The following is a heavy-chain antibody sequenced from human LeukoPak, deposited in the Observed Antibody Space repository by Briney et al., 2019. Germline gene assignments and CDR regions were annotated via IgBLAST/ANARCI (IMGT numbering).Heavy chain of an antibody. Sequence: SEPLSLTCAVYGGSFSGYYWRWLRQPPGKGLEWIGEINHSGSTNYNPSLKSRVTISIDTSKNQFSLKLSSVTAADTAVYYCATQVGDSSSSSHYYYYMDVWGKGTTVTVSS. CDR3: ATQVGDSSSSSHYYYYMDV. D-gene: IGHD6-6*01. V-gene: IGHV4-34*01. J-gene: IGHJ6*03. CDR2: INHSGST. CDR1: GGSFSGYY.